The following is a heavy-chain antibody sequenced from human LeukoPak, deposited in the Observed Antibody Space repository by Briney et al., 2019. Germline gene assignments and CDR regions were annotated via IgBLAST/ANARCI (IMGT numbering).Heavy chain of an antibody. V-gene: IGHV3-9*01. CDR3: AKVNEMTAVAGTRGGEFDY. CDR2: ISWNSGGI. J-gene: IGHJ4*02. CDR1: GFTFDDYA. D-gene: IGHD6-19*01. Sequence: TGGSLRLSCAASGFTFDDYAMHWVRQAPGKGLGWVSGISWNSGGIGYADSVKGRFTISSDNARNSLYLQMNSLRAEDTALYYCAKVNEMTAVAGTRGGEFDYWGQGTLVTVSS.